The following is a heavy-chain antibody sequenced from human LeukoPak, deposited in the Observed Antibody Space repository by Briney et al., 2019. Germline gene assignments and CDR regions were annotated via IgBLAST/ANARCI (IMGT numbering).Heavy chain of an antibody. V-gene: IGHV1-3*01. Sequence: ASVKVSCKASGYTFTSYAMHWVLQAPGQRLEWMGWINAGNGNTKYSQKFQGRVTITRDTSASTAYMELSSLRSEDTAVYYCARVNPYYDSSGYSDYWGQGTLVTVSS. CDR3: ARVNPYYDSSGYSDY. CDR1: GYTFTSYA. CDR2: INAGNGNT. J-gene: IGHJ4*02. D-gene: IGHD3-22*01.